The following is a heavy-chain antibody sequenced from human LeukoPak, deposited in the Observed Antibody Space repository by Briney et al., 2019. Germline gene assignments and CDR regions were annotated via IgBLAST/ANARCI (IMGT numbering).Heavy chain of an antibody. D-gene: IGHD3-16*01. CDR2: IIPILGIA. V-gene: IGHV1-69*04. CDR3: RLCWKMRTIVGVNPWFDP. Sequence: SVKVSCKSSGVTFSRYAISWGGQAPGQGLEWMGRIIPILGIANYAQKFQGRVTITADKSTSTAYMELSSLRSEDLCPQHRRLCWKMRTIVGVNPWFDPWGQGTLVTVSS. CDR1: GVTFSRYA. J-gene: IGHJ5*02.